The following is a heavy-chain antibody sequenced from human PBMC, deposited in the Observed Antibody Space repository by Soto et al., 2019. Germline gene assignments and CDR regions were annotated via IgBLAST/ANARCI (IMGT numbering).Heavy chain of an antibody. CDR3: ARRGYCSSTSCYSSYYYGMDV. Sequence: GESLKISCKGSGYSFSTYWINWVRQMPGKGLEWMGRIDPSDSYIDYSPSFQGHVTISVDKSISTAYLQWSSLKASDSAMYYCARRGYCSSTSCYSSYYYGMDVWGQGTTVTVLL. CDR2: IDPSDSYI. J-gene: IGHJ6*02. V-gene: IGHV5-10-1*01. D-gene: IGHD2-2*02. CDR1: GYSFSTYW.